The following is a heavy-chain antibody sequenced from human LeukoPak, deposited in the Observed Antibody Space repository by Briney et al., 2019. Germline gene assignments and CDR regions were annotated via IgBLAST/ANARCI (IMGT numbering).Heavy chain of an antibody. V-gene: IGHV1-8*01. D-gene: IGHD6-6*01. CDR1: GYTFTSYD. CDR3: AAVSSGSSSYCFDY. CDR2: MNPNSGNT. J-gene: IGHJ4*02. Sequence: ASVKVSCKASGYTFTSYDINWVRQATGQGLEWMGWMNPNSGNTGYAQKFQGRVTMTRNTSISTAYMELRSLRSDDTAVYYCAAVSSGSSSYCFDYWGQGTLVTVSS.